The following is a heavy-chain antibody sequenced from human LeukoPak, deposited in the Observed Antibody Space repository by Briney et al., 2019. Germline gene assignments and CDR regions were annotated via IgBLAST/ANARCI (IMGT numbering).Heavy chain of an antibody. V-gene: IGHV3-21*01. CDR2: ISSSSSYI. CDR3: VRDSYSNYFDC. J-gene: IGHJ4*02. Sequence: GGSLRLSCAASGFTFSSYRMNWVRQAPGEGLEWVSFISSSSSYIDYADSVKGRFTISRDNAKNSLYLQMNSLRAEDTAVYYCVRDSYSNYFDCWGQGTLVTVSS. D-gene: IGHD4-11*01. CDR1: GFTFSSYR.